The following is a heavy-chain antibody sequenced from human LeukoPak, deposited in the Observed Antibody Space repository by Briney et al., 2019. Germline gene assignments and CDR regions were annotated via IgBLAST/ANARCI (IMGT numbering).Heavy chain of an antibody. D-gene: IGHD5-12*01. CDR2: IYTSGST. J-gene: IGHJ5*02. V-gene: IGHV4-4*07. Sequence: SETLSLTCTVSGGSISSYYWSWIRQPAGKGLEWIGRIYTSGSTNYNPSLKSRVTMSVDTSKNQFSLKLSSVTAADTAVYYCARDNLRGYSGYDYWGYNWFDPWGQGTLVTVSS. CDR1: GGSISSYY. CDR3: ARDNLRGYSGYDYWGYNWFDP.